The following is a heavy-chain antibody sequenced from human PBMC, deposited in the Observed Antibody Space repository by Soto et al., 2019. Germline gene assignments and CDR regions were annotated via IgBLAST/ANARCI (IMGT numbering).Heavy chain of an antibody. CDR3: AGDGVRNGAYNGWLDP. Sequence: GGSLRLSCAASGFSFSSYWMTWVRQAPGKGLEWVANIKEDGREKYYVASVKGRFTISRDNDKSLLYLQMDSLTPDDTAVYYCAGDGVRNGAYNGWLDPWGQGTLVTVSS. V-gene: IGHV3-7*03. D-gene: IGHD3-16*01. CDR2: IKEDGREK. CDR1: GFSFSSYW. J-gene: IGHJ5*02.